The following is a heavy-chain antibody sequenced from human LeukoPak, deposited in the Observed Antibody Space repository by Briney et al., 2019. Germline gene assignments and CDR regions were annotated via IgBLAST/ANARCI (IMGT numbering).Heavy chain of an antibody. Sequence: SETLSLTCTVSGGSVSSGSYYWSWIRQPPGKGLEWIGYIYYSGSTNYNPSLKSRATISVDTSKNQFSLKLSSVTAADTAVYYCARGSTLTVDAFDIWGQGTMVTVSS. D-gene: IGHD7-27*01. V-gene: IGHV4-61*01. CDR1: GGSVSSGSYY. J-gene: IGHJ3*02. CDR2: IYYSGST. CDR3: ARGSTLTVDAFDI.